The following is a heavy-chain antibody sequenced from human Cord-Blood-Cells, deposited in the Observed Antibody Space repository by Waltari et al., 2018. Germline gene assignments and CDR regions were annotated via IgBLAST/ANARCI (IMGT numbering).Heavy chain of an antibody. J-gene: IGHJ4*02. CDR2: IYYSGST. Sequence: QLQLQESGPGLVKPSETLSLTCTVSGGSISSSSYYWGWLRQPPGKGLEWIGIIYYSGSTYYNPSLKSRVTISVDTSKNQFSLKLSSVTAADMAVYYCARLRGFLEWLFDYWGQGTLVTVSS. CDR3: ARLRGFLEWLFDY. V-gene: IGHV4-39*01. D-gene: IGHD3-3*01. CDR1: GGSISSSSYY.